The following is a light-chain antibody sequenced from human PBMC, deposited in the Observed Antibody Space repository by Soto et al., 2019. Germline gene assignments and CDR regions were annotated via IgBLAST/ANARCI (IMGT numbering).Light chain of an antibody. V-gene: IGKV2D-29*02. CDR3: MQSTQLPPT. Sequence: VMTQTPLSLSVSPGQPASISCKSSQSLLHITGETFLVWYLQKPGQSPQLLIYEVSTRVSGVPDRFSGSGSGTDFTLEISRVETDDVGIYYCMQSTQLPPTFGQGTRLEI. CDR1: QSLLHITGETF. J-gene: IGKJ5*01. CDR2: EVS.